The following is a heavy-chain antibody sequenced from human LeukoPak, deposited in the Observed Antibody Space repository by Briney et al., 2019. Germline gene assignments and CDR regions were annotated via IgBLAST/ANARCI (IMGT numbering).Heavy chain of an antibody. D-gene: IGHD4-17*01. Sequence: GASVKVSCKASGYTFTGYYMHWVRQAPGQGLEWMGWISTYNGNANYAQNLQGRVTMTTDTSTTTVYMELRSLRSDDTAVYYCARDLEGYGDSPDIWGQGTMVTVSS. V-gene: IGHV1-18*04. J-gene: IGHJ3*02. CDR2: ISTYNGNA. CDR3: ARDLEGYGDSPDI. CDR1: GYTFTGYY.